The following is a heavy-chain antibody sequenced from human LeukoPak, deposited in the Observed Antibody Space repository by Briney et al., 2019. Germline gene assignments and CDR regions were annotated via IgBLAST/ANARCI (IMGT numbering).Heavy chain of an antibody. Sequence: PGGSLRPSCAASGFTVSTNYMNWVRQAPGKGLEWVSVIYGGGSTYYADSVKGRFTISRDNSENTLYLQMNSLRAEDTAMYYCARDRHRPDIWGQGTMVTVSS. CDR3: ARDRHRPDI. CDR2: IYGGGST. D-gene: IGHD2-21*01. J-gene: IGHJ3*02. V-gene: IGHV3-53*01. CDR1: GFTVSTNY.